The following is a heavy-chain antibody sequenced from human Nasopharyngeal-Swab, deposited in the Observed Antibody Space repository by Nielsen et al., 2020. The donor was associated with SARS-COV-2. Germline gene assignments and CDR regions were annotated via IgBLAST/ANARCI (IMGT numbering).Heavy chain of an antibody. CDR1: GGSFSDSS. CDR2: INHRGGT. D-gene: IGHD2-2*01. J-gene: IGHJ4*02. V-gene: IGHV4-34*01. CDR3: ARGPDQVHSFDS. Sequence: SETLSLTCAVYGGSFSDSSWSWLRLLPGKGLEWIGEINHRGGTAYRSSLKSRVSISVDTSKNQFSLELRSVTAADTAVYFCARGPDQVHSFDSWDQGRLVTVSS.